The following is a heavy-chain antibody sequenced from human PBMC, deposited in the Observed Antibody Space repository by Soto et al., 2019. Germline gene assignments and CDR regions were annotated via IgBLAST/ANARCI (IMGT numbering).Heavy chain of an antibody. Sequence: SETLSLTCTVSGGSISSDTYDWGWIRQPPXKGLEWIGSVYYNGNTYYSPSLKSRVTISVDTSKNQFSLKLSSVTAADTALFYSARHENPRWSAYYGGNWFHPWGQGTLVTVSS. J-gene: IGHJ5*02. CDR1: GGSISSDTYD. D-gene: IGHD3-3*01. V-gene: IGHV4-39*01. CDR2: VYYNGNT. CDR3: ARHENPRWSAYYGGNWFHP.